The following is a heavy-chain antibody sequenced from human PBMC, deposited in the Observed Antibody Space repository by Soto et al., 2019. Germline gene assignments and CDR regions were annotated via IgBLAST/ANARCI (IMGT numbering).Heavy chain of an antibody. D-gene: IGHD3-22*01. CDR3: ARVRDSSGYYSSWSGWFDP. CDR2: IIPIFGTA. Sequence: QVQLVQSGAEVKKPGSSVKVSCKASGGTFSSYAISWVRQAPGQGLEWMGGIIPIFGTANYAQKFQGRVTITADESTSTAYMELSSLRSEDTAVYYCARVRDSSGYYSSWSGWFDPWGQGTLVTVSS. J-gene: IGHJ5*02. V-gene: IGHV1-69*01. CDR1: GGTFSSYA.